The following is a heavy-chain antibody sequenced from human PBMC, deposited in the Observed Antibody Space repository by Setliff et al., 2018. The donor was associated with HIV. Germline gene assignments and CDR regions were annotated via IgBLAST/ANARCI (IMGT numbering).Heavy chain of an antibody. CDR1: GFTFDDYA. CDR3: AKDGN. J-gene: IGHJ4*02. CDR2: ISWNSGSI. V-gene: IGHV3-9*01. Sequence: GGSLRLSCAASGFTFDDYAMHWVRQAPGKGLEWVSGISWNSGSIGYADSVKGRFTISRDNAGSTVYLQMSSLRAEDTAVYYCAKDGNWGQGTLVTVSS.